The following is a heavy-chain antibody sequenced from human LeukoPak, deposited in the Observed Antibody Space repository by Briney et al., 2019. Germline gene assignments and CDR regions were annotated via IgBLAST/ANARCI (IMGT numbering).Heavy chain of an antibody. CDR3: ASVYYDPPHYFDY. CDR1: GGSISSGGYY. Sequence: SQTLSLTCTVSGGSISSGGYYWSWIRQHPGKGLEWIGYIYYSGSTYYNPSLKSRVTISVDTSKNQFSLKPSSVTAADTAVYYCASVYYDPPHYFDYWGQGTLVTVSS. J-gene: IGHJ4*02. D-gene: IGHD3-3*01. V-gene: IGHV4-31*03. CDR2: IYYSGST.